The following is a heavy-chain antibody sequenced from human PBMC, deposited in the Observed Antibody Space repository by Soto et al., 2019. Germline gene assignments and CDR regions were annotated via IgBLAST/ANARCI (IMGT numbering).Heavy chain of an antibody. J-gene: IGHJ6*02. CDR3: ARRDYGDPGYGMDV. Sequence: SETLSLTCTVSGGSISSSSYYWGWIRQPPGKGLEWIGSIYYSGSTYYNPSLKSRVTISVDTSKNQFSLKLSSVTAADTAVYYCARRDYGDPGYGMDVWDQGATVTVSS. CDR2: IYYSGST. V-gene: IGHV4-39*01. CDR1: GGSISSSSYY. D-gene: IGHD4-17*01.